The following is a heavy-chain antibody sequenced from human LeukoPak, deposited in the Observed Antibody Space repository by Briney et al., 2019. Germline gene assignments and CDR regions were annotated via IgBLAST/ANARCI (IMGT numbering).Heavy chain of an antibody. CDR3: ARDEGIAVAGTGDY. CDR2: ISGDGNRT. V-gene: IGHV3-43*02. Sequence: GGSLRLSCAASGFTFDAYAMHWVRQAPGKGLGWVSLISGDGNRTYYADSVKGRFTISRDNTKNSLYLQMNSLRDEDTAVYYCARDEGIAVAGTGDYWGQGTLVTVSS. CDR1: GFTFDAYA. D-gene: IGHD6-19*01. J-gene: IGHJ4*02.